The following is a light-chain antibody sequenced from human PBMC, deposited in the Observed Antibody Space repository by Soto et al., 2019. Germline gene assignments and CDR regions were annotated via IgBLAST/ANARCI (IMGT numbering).Light chain of an antibody. Sequence: SYELTQPPSVSVAPGKTARITCGGNNIGSKSVHWYQQKPGQAPVLVIYYDSDRPSGIPERFSGSNSGNTATLTISRVEAGDEAAYYCQVWDSSRDVVFGGGTKVTVL. CDR1: NIGSKS. J-gene: IGLJ2*01. CDR3: QVWDSSRDVV. V-gene: IGLV3-21*04. CDR2: YDS.